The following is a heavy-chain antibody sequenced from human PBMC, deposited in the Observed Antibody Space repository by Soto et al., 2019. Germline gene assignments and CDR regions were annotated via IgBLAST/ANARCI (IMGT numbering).Heavy chain of an antibody. CDR1: GVSISSYY. J-gene: IGHJ6*02. V-gene: IGHV4-59*01. CDR2: IYYNGRT. CDR3: AHSTNSLSHYGLDV. Sequence: SETLSLTCLVSGVSISSYYWSWVRQSPGKGLEWIADIYYNGRTNYNPSLENRLTTSLDTSKNQFSVRLRSVTAADTAVYYCAHSTNSLSHYGLDVWGQGTTVTVSS. D-gene: IGHD1-7*01.